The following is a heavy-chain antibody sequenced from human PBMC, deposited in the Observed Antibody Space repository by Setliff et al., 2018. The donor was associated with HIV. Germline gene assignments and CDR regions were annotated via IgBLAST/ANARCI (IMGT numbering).Heavy chain of an antibody. CDR2: IDSNGESI. J-gene: IGHJ4*02. D-gene: IGHD6-13*01. Sequence: PGGSLRLSCAASGFSFSTSDMNWVRHTPGKGLEWVAHIDSNGESIYYADSVRGRFTISRDNSKNTLYLQMNSLRAEDTAVYYCAREDSSWYGSLDYWGQGTPVTVSS. CDR3: AREDSSWYGSLDY. CDR1: GFSFSTSD. V-gene: IGHV3-48*01.